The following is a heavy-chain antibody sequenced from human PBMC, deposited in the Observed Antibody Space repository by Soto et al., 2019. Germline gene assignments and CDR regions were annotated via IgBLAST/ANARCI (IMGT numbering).Heavy chain of an antibody. V-gene: IGHV1-18*01. Sequence: ASVKVSCKASGYTFTSYGISWVRQAPGQGLEWMGWISAYNGNTNYAQKLQGRVTMTTDTSTSTAYMELRSLRSDDTAVYYCARDNPSMYYYGSGSYYTASTYGMDVWGQGTTVTVSS. J-gene: IGHJ6*02. CDR3: ARDNPSMYYYGSGSYYTASTYGMDV. D-gene: IGHD3-10*01. CDR1: GYTFTSYG. CDR2: ISAYNGNT.